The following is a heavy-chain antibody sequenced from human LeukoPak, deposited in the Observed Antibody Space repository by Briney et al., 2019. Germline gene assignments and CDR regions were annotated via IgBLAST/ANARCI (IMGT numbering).Heavy chain of an antibody. Sequence: SVKVSCKASGGTFSSYAISWVRQAPGQGLEWMGGIIPIFGTANYAQKSQGRVTITADESTSTAYMELSSLRSEDTAVYYCARVPTRGSSGYSPDYWGQGTLVTVSS. V-gene: IGHV1-69*13. CDR3: ARVPTRGSSGYSPDY. CDR2: IIPIFGTA. J-gene: IGHJ4*02. CDR1: GGTFSSYA. D-gene: IGHD3-22*01.